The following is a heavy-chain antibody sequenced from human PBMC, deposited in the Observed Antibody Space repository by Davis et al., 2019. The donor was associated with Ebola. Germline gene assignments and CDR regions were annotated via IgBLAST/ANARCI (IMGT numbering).Heavy chain of an antibody. Sequence: SVKVSCKASGGTFSSYAISWVRQAPGQGLEWMGGIIPIFGTANYAQKFQGRVTITADESTSTAYMELSSLRSEDTAVYYCAREGCSGGSCYYGMDVWGKGTTVTVSS. V-gene: IGHV1-69*13. CDR1: GGTFSSYA. D-gene: IGHD2-15*01. CDR3: AREGCSGGSCYYGMDV. CDR2: IIPIFGTA. J-gene: IGHJ6*04.